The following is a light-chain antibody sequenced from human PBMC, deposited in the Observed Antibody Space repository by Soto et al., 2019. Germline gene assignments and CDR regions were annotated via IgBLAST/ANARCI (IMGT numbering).Light chain of an antibody. CDR3: MQDLQTPFT. CDR1: QSLLHSTGYKY. V-gene: IGKV2-28*01. J-gene: IGKJ3*01. Sequence: DIVMTQSPLSLPVTPGEPASISCRSSQSLLHSTGYKYLDWSVQTPGQSPQLLIYFGSNRASGVTGRFSGSGSCTDFTLRINRVEAEDGGVYYCMQDLQTPFTFGPGTKVDFK. CDR2: FGS.